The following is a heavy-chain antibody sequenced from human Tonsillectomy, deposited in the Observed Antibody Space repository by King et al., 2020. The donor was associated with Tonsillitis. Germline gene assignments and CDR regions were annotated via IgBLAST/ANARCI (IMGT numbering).Heavy chain of an antibody. D-gene: IGHD6-13*01. V-gene: IGHV1-2*02. CDR1: GYTFTGQY. CDR3: ARDSGSSWFRRQYYFDY. J-gene: IGHJ4*02. Sequence: QLVQSGAEVKKPGASVKVSCKASGYTFTGQYMHWVREAPGQGLEWMGWISPNSGGTDYAQKFQGRVTMTRDTSISTSYMELSGLKSDDTAVYYCARDSGSSWFRRQYYFDYWGQGTLVTVSS. CDR2: ISPNSGGT.